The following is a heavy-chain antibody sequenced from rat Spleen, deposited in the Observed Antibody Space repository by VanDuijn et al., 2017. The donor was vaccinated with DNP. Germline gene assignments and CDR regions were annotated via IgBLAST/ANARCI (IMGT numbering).Heavy chain of an antibody. CDR1: GFSLTSYH. D-gene: IGHD1-7*01. J-gene: IGHJ2*01. CDR2: VWSNGDT. V-gene: IGHV2-32*01. CDR3: SRGDYSY. Sequence: QVQLKESGPGLVQPSQTLSLTCTVSGFSLTSYHVHWVRQPPGKGLEWMGVVWSNGDTSYDSVLKSRLSISRDTSKSQVFLKMNGLQTEDTATYYCSRGDYSYWGQGVMVTVSS.